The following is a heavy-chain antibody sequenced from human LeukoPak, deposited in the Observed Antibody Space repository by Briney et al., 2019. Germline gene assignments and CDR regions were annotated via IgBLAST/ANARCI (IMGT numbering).Heavy chain of an antibody. CDR1: GFTFSSYW. CDR3: AKPPMLICSGYTCCFDY. V-gene: IGHV3-7*01. CDR2: IKQDGSEK. D-gene: IGHD2-15*01. J-gene: IGHJ4*02. Sequence: PGGSLRLSCAASGFTFSSYWMSWVRQAPGKGLEWVANIKQDGSEKYYVDSVKGRFTISRDNAKNSLYLQMNSLGAEDTAVYYCAKPPMLICSGYTCCFDYWGQGTLVTVSS.